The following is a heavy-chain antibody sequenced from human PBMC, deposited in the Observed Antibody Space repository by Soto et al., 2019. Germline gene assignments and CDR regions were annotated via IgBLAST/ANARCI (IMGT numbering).Heavy chain of an antibody. D-gene: IGHD2-21*02. J-gene: IGHJ5*02. CDR3: ARDQVVVTAIRGWFDP. V-gene: IGHV3-30-3*01. CDR2: ISYDGSNK. CDR1: GFTFSSYA. Sequence: QVQLVESGGGVVQPGRSRRLSCAASGFTFSSYAMHWVRQAPGKGLEWVAVISYDGSNKYYADSVKGRFTISRDNSKNTLYLQMSSLRAEDTAVYYCARDQVVVTAIRGWFDPWGQGTLVTVSS.